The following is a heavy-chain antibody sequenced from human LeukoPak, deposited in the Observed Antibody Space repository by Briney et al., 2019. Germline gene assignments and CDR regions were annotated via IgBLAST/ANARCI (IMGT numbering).Heavy chain of an antibody. V-gene: IGHV1-46*01. CDR2: INPSGDDT. CDR1: GYTFSSYY. Sequence: ASVKVSCKASGYTFSSYYTHLVRQAHGPGLEWLGIINPSGDDTIYSQKVQGRVTMTRYTSTSTVYMELSSMRPEDTAVYYCARAADITNDYWGQGTLVTVSS. CDR3: ARAADITNDY. J-gene: IGHJ4*02. D-gene: IGHD2-2*01.